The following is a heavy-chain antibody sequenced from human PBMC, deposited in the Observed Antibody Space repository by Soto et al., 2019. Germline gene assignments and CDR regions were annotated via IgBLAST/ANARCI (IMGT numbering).Heavy chain of an antibody. V-gene: IGHV2-5*02. D-gene: IGHD2-15*01. J-gene: IGHJ5*01. CDR2: IYWDDDR. Sequence: QITLKESGPTLVEPTQTLTLTCSFSGFSLTKSGVGVGWFRQAPGKALECLGIIYWDDDRRYNPSPKTRLTITKDTSKNPVVLTMTYMEPVDTGTYYCAHRVPYSVSWDVGWFDSWGQGTPVTVS. CDR1: GFSLTKSGVG. CDR3: AHRVPYSVSWDVGWFDS.